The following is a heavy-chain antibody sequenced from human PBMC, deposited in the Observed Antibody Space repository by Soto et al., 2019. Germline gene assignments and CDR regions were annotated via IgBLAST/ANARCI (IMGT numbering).Heavy chain of an antibody. CDR1: GFTFTSAW. V-gene: IGHV3-15*07. CDR2: IKSKSEGGST. D-gene: IGHD2-15*01. Sequence: EVQLVESGGGLVKPGGSLRISCAASGFTFTSAWMNWVRQAPGQRLEWVGRIKSKSEGGSTDYAAPVKGRFTISRDDSKTTLYLQMNSLKTEDTAVYYCTSDQGGEVVVDYWGQGTLVTVSS. CDR3: TSDQGGEVVVDY. J-gene: IGHJ4*02.